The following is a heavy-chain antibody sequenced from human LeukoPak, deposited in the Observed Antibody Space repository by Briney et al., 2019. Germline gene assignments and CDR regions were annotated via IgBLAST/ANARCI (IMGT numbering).Heavy chain of an antibody. CDR3: AREPYCSSTSCYYNWFDP. D-gene: IGHD2-2*01. CDR2: IIPIFGTA. CDR1: GGTFISYA. J-gene: IGHJ5*02. Sequence: SVKVSCKASGGTFISYAISWVRQAPGQGLEWMGGIIPIFGTANYAQKFQGRVTITADESTSTAYMELSSLRSEDTAVYYCAREPYCSSTSCYYNWFDPWGQGTLVTVSS. V-gene: IGHV1-69*13.